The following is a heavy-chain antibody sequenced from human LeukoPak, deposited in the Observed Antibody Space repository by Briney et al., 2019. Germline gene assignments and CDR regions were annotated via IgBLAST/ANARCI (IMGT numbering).Heavy chain of an antibody. D-gene: IGHD3-22*01. J-gene: IGHJ5*02. CDR3: AAAIQNYDSSGFDWFDP. Sequence: TSVKVSCKASGFTFTSSAMQWVRQARGQRLEWIGWIVVGSGNTNYAQKFQERVTITRDMSTSTAYMELSRLRSEDTAVYYCAAAIQNYDSSGFDWFDPWGQGTLVTVSS. CDR2: IVVGSGNT. CDR1: GFTFTSSA. V-gene: IGHV1-58*02.